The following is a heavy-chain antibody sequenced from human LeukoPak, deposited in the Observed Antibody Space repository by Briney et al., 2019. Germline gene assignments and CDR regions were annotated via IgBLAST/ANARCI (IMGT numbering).Heavy chain of an antibody. CDR1: EFTFSNHW. V-gene: IGHV3-74*01. CDR3: AGDGHYGTYV. Sequence: GGSLRLSCAAPEFTFSNHWMHWVRQAPGKGLVWVSHINGDGRTTTYADSVKGRFTISRDNAKNTPYLQVNGLRVDDTAVYYCAGDGHYGTYVWGQGTTVTVSS. CDR2: INGDGRTT. J-gene: IGHJ6*02.